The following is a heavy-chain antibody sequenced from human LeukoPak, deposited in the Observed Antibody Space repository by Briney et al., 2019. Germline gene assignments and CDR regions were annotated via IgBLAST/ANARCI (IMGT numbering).Heavy chain of an antibody. CDR3: ARDEGSSPGDY. D-gene: IGHD6-13*01. CDR2: INPNSGGT. CDR1: GYTFTNYG. V-gene: IGHV1-2*06. J-gene: IGHJ4*02. Sequence: ASVKVSCKASGYTFTNYGISWVRQAPGQGLEWMGRINPNSGGTNYAQKFQGRVTMTRDTSISTAYMELSRLRSDDTAVYYCARDEGSSPGDYWGQGTLVTVSS.